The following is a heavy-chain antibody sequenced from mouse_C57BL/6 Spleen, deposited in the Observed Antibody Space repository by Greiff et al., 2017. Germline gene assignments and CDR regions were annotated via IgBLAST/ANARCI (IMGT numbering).Heavy chain of an antibody. CDR1: GYAFTNYL. V-gene: IGHV1-54*01. D-gene: IGHD2-4*01. CDR2: INPGSGST. Sequence: QVQLQQSGAELVRPGTSVKVSCKASGYAFTNYLIEWVKQRPGQGLEWIGVINPGSGSTNYNEKFKGKATLTADKSSSTAYMQLSSLTSEDSAVYFYAGDSGDYDEAWFAYWGQGTLVTVSA. J-gene: IGHJ3*01. CDR3: AGDSGDYDEAWFAY.